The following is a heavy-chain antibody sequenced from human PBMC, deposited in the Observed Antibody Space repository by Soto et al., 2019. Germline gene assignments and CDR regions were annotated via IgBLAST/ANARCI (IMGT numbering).Heavy chain of an antibody. CDR2: ITSSSSYM. CDR3: ARWSNVVVRSAMRGNG. V-gene: IGHV3-21*03. CDR1: GFTFSDYT. J-gene: IGHJ4*02. D-gene: IGHD2-2*01. Sequence: EVQLVESGGGLVKPGGSLRLSCAASGFTFSDYTMNWVRQAPGKGLEWVSSITSSSSYMYYADSVKGRYTISRDNAKNSLYLQMSRLRAEDTAVYYCARWSNVVVRSAMRGNGWGQGTLVSVSS.